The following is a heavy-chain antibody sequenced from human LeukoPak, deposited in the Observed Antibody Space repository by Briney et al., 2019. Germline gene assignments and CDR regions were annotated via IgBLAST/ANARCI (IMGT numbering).Heavy chain of an antibody. J-gene: IGHJ4*02. CDR2: INTNTGNP. CDR3: AREALGYCSSTSCYGYFDY. CDR1: GYTFTSYA. Sequence: GASVKVSCKASGYTFTSYAMNWVRQAPGQGLEWMGWINTNTGNPTYAQGFTGRFVFSLDTSVSTAYLQISSLKAEDTAVYYCAREALGYCSSTSCYGYFDYWGQGTLVTVSS. V-gene: IGHV7-4-1*02. D-gene: IGHD2-2*01.